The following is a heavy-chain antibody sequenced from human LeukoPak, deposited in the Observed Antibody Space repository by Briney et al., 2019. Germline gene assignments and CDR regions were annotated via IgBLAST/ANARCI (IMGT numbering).Heavy chain of an antibody. CDR3: AIDRGYSYAFDY. V-gene: IGHV4-4*07. Sequence: SETLSLTCTVSGGSIGSYYRSWIRQPAGKGLEWIGRIYTSGSTNYNPSLKSRVTISIDTSKNQFSLKLNSVTAADTAVYYCAIDRGYSYAFDYWGQGTLVTVSS. CDR1: GGSIGSYY. D-gene: IGHD5-18*01. CDR2: IYTSGST. J-gene: IGHJ4*02.